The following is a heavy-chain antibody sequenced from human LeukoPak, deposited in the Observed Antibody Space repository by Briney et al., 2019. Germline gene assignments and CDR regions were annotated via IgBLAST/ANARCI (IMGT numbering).Heavy chain of an antibody. CDR3: ARDSSSWQPLDY. V-gene: IGHV1-2*02. CDR2: INPNSGDT. CDR1: GYTFTDYY. D-gene: IGHD6-13*01. J-gene: IGHJ4*02. Sequence: AASVKVSCKASGYTFTDYYLHWVRQAPGQGFEWMGWINPNSGDTNYAQKLQGRVTMTTDTSTSTAYMELRSLRSDDTAVYYCARDSSSWQPLDYWGQGTLVTVSS.